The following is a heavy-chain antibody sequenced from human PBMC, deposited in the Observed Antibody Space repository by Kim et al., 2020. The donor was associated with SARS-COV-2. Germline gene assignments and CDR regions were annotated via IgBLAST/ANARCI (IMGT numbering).Heavy chain of an antibody. CDR1: GGTFSSYA. CDR3: ARGYCSGGSCPKPNWFDP. D-gene: IGHD2-15*01. CDR2: IIPIFGTA. J-gene: IGHJ5*02. V-gene: IGHV1-69*13. Sequence: SVKVSCKASGGTFSSYAISWVRQAPGQGLEWMGGIIPIFGTANYAQKFQGRVTITADESTSTAYMELSSLRSEDTAVYYCARGYCSGGSCPKPNWFDPWGQGTLVTVSS.